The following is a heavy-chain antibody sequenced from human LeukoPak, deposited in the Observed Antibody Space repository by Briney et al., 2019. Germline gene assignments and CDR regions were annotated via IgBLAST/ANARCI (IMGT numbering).Heavy chain of an antibody. D-gene: IGHD6-19*01. V-gene: IGHV3-30*18. Sequence: GGSLRLSCAASGFTFSSYGMHWVRQAPGKGLEWVAVISYDGSNKYYADSVKGRFTISRDNSKNTLYLQMNSLRAEDTAVYYCAKDKVAVAADGGFYDYWGQGTLVTVSS. J-gene: IGHJ4*02. CDR3: AKDKVAVAADGGFYDY. CDR1: GFTFSSYG. CDR2: ISYDGSNK.